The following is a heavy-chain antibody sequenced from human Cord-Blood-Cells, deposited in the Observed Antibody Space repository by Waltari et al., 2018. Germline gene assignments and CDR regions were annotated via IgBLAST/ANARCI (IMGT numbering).Heavy chain of an antibody. V-gene: IGHV1-8*03. Sequence: QVQLVQSGAEVKKPGASVKVSCKASGYTFTSYDINWVRQATGQGLEWMGWMNPNSGNTGYEQKFQSRVTITRNTSISTAYMELSSLRSEDTAVYYCARWPRGYCSSTSCYDYWGQGTLVTVSS. CDR2: MNPNSGNT. J-gene: IGHJ4*02. CDR3: ARWPRGYCSSTSCYDY. CDR1: GYTFTSYD. D-gene: IGHD2-2*01.